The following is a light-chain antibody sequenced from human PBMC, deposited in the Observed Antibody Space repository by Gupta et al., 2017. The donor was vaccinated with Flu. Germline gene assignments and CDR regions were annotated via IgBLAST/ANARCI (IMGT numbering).Light chain of an antibody. V-gene: IGKV1-27*01. CDR1: QGISNS. CDR2: AAS. Sequence: DIQMTQSQSSLSASVGDRVTISCRASQGISNSLVCYKHKPSKGPKLLIYAASTWQAGVSSRFGGSGYGKDVTLTISSRQQEEVASYYSHKDYEDPPYSFGHGTKLDIK. CDR3: HKDYEDPPYS. J-gene: IGKJ3*01.